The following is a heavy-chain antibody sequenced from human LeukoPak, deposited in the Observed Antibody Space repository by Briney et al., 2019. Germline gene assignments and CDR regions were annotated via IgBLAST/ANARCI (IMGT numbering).Heavy chain of an antibody. CDR3: ARERGGYCSGTSCSRAFDI. CDR2: ISSSGGTI. Sequence: HTGGSLRLPCAASGFTFSSYEMNWVRQAPGKGLEWVSYISSSGGTIYYADSVKGQFTISRDNAKNSLYLQMNSLRAEDTAVYYCARERGGYCSGTSCSRAFDIWGQGTMVTVSS. V-gene: IGHV3-48*03. D-gene: IGHD2-2*03. J-gene: IGHJ3*02. CDR1: GFTFSSYE.